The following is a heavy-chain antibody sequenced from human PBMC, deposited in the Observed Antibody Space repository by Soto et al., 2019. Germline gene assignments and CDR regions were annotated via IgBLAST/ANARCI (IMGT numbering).Heavy chain of an antibody. V-gene: IGHV1-69*13. Sequence: SVKVSCKASGGSFSNFGISWVRQAPGQGLEWMGGIVPVFGRPNYAQRFRGRLTITADESTSTGHMELISLRSDDTAVYYCAREGSGYNFWGQGTQVTVSS. J-gene: IGHJ4*02. CDR1: GGSFSNFG. CDR2: IVPVFGRP. CDR3: AREGSGYNF. D-gene: IGHD5-12*01.